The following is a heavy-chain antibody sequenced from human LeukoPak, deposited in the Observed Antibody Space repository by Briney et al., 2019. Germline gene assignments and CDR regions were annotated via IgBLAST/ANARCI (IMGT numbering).Heavy chain of an antibody. J-gene: IGHJ4*02. CDR2: IYSDGRSL. CDR1: GFTFSSYG. Sequence: GGSLRLSCAASGFTFSSYGMHWVRQPPGKGLVWISRIYSDGRSLTYADSVMGRFTISRDNANNMLYLQMNSLRAEDTAVYYCARGRGLGELAVASFDSWGQGTLVTVSS. D-gene: IGHD6-19*01. V-gene: IGHV3-74*03. CDR3: ARGRGLGELAVASFDS.